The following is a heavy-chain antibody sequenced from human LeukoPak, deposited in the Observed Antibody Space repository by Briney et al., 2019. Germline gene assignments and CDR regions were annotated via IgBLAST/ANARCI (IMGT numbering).Heavy chain of an antibody. CDR2: INHSGST. Sequence: SETLSLTCAVYGGSFSGYYWSWIRQPPGKGLEWIGEINHSGSTNYNPSLKSRFTISVDTSKNQFSLKLSSVTAADTSVYYCARRRVGATFYYYYYMDVWGKGTTVTVSS. D-gene: IGHD1-26*01. CDR3: ARRRVGATFYYYYYMDV. J-gene: IGHJ6*03. V-gene: IGHV4-34*01. CDR1: GGSFSGYY.